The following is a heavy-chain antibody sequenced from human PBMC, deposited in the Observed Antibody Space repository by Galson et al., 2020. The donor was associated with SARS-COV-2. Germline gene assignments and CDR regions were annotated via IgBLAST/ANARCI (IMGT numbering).Heavy chain of an antibody. CDR3: ARDTPNYGMDV. Sequence: SETLSLTCNVSGDSIRGYYWSWVRQPPGTALEWIGNIYYTGSTKYNPSLKSRVTISVDTSKNQFSLRLSSVTAADTAVYYCARDTPNYGMDVWGQGTTVSVSS. J-gene: IGHJ6*02. D-gene: IGHD2-15*01. V-gene: IGHV4-59*08. CDR2: IYYTGST. CDR1: GDSIRGYY.